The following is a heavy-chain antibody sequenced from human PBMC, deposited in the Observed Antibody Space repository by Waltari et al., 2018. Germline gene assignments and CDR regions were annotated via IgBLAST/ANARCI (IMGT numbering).Heavy chain of an antibody. V-gene: IGHV3-48*01. CDR3: ARDGCTGGVCYTAWYFDL. CDR1: GFTFSSYS. J-gene: IGHJ2*01. Sequence: EVQLVESGGGLVQPGGSLRLSCAASGFTFSSYSMNWVRQAPGKGLEWVSYISSSSSTIYYADSVKGRFTISRDNAKNSLYLQMNSLIAEDTAVYYCARDGCTGGVCYTAWYFDLWGRGTLVTVSS. CDR2: ISSSSSTI. D-gene: IGHD2-8*02.